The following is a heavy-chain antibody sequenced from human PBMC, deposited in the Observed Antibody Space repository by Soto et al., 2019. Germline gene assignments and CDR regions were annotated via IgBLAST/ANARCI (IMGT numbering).Heavy chain of an antibody. V-gene: IGHV4-39*01. Sequence: QLQLQESDPGLVKPSETLSLTCTVSGGSISSTRYYWGWIRQPPGKGLEWIGTTYYTGSTYYNPSLNSRVTISVDMSKNEFALKVRSVTAADTAVYYCVSGPGTTADYWGQGTLVTVSS. CDR1: GGSISSTRYY. CDR3: VSGPGTTADY. J-gene: IGHJ4*02. D-gene: IGHD1-1*01. CDR2: TYYTGST.